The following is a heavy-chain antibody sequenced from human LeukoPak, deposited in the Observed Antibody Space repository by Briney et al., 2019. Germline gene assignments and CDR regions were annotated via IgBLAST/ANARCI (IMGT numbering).Heavy chain of an antibody. D-gene: IGHD3-22*01. CDR2: IWYDGSNK. Sequence: GGSLRLSCAAPGFTFSSYGMHWVRQAPGKGLEWVAVIWYDGSNKYYADSVKGRFTISRDNSKNTLYLQMNSLRAEDTAVYYCARSPQYDSSGYYPHWGQGTLVTVSS. CDR3: ARSPQYDSSGYYPH. CDR1: GFTFSSYG. V-gene: IGHV3-33*01. J-gene: IGHJ4*02.